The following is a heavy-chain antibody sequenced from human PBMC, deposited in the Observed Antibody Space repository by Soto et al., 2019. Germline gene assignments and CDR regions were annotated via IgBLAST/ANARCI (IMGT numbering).Heavy chain of an antibody. Sequence: ASVKVSCKASGYIFTGYYMHWVRQAPGQGLEWMGWINPNSGDANYTQKFQGWVTMTRDTSISTAYMELSRLRSDDTAVYYCATSRISIAVAGETEYYFDYWGQGTPVTVSS. CDR2: INPNSGDA. J-gene: IGHJ4*02. V-gene: IGHV1-2*04. CDR3: ATSRISIAVAGETEYYFDY. D-gene: IGHD6-19*01. CDR1: GYIFTGYY.